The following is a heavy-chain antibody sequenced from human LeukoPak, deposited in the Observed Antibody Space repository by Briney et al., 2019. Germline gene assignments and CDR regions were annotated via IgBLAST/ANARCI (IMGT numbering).Heavy chain of an antibody. CDR3: ARAPGGGNPDDAFDI. CDR2: ISSSSSTI. J-gene: IGHJ3*02. V-gene: IGHV3-48*01. D-gene: IGHD2-15*01. Sequence: SGGSLRLSCAASGFTFSSHSMNWVRQAPGKGLEWVSYISSSSSTIYYADSVKGRFTISRDNAKNSLYLQMNSLRAEDTAVYYCARAPGGGNPDDAFDIWGQGTMVTVSS. CDR1: GFTFSSHS.